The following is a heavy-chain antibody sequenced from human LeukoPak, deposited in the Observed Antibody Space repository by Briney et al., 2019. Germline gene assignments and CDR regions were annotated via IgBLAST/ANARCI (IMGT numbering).Heavy chain of an antibody. Sequence: GGSLRLSCAASGFTFSSYEMNWVRQAPGEGLEWVSYISSRGSAIYYADSVKGRFTISRDNSKNTLYLQMNSLRAEDTAVYYCARSYSSGWYGAFDIWGQGTMVTVSS. J-gene: IGHJ3*02. CDR1: GFTFSSYE. CDR2: ISSRGSAI. V-gene: IGHV3-48*03. D-gene: IGHD6-19*01. CDR3: ARSYSSGWYGAFDI.